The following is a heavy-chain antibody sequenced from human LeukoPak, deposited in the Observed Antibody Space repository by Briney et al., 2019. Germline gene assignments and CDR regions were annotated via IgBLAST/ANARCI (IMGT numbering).Heavy chain of an antibody. CDR2: ISGSGGST. V-gene: IGHV3-23*01. D-gene: IGHD3-9*01. Sequence: GGSLRLSCAASGFTFSSYAMSWVRQAPGRGLEWVSAISGSGGSTYYADSVKGRFTISRDNSKNTLYLQMNSLRAEDTAVYYCAKAYYDIYYFDYWGQGTLVTVSS. J-gene: IGHJ4*02. CDR1: GFTFSSYA. CDR3: AKAYYDIYYFDY.